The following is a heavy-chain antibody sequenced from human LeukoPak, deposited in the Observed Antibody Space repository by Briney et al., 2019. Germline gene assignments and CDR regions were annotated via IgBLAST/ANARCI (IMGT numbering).Heavy chain of an antibody. CDR1: GFTFSSYA. Sequence: PGGSLRLSCAASGFTFSSYAMSWVRQAPGKGLEWVSAISGSGGSTYYADSVKGRFTISRDNSKNTLYLQMNSLRAEDTAVYYCAKDRDYVVEEQVGLLRWGQGTLVTVSS. V-gene: IGHV3-23*01. CDR2: ISGSGGST. J-gene: IGHJ4*02. D-gene: IGHD2-15*01. CDR3: AKDRDYVVEEQVGLLR.